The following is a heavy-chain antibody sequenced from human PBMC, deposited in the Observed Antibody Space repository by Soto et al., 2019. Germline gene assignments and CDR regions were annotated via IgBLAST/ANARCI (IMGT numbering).Heavy chain of an antibody. V-gene: IGHV3-7*01. D-gene: IGHD2-2*01. CDR3: GRGLTVVDY. CDR2: IKQDGSGQ. CDR1: GFTFSTYW. J-gene: IGHJ4*02. Sequence: GGSLRLSCAASGFTFSTYWMDWVRQAPGKGLEWVANIKQDGSGQNYVDSVKGRFTISRDDVKNSLYLQMNSLRVEDTAVYYCGRGLTVVDYWGQGTLVTVSS.